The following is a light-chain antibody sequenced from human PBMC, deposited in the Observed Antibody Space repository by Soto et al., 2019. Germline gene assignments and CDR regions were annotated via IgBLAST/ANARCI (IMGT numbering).Light chain of an antibody. CDR2: DVN. V-gene: IGLV2-11*01. Sequence: QSALAQPRSVSGSPGQSVTISCTGTSNDVGRFDYVSWYQQHPGKAPKVIIYDVNERPSGVPNRFSGSKSGNTASLTISGLQADDEADYYCCSYARSSTPSVFGTGTKVTV. J-gene: IGLJ1*01. CDR1: SNDVGRFDY. CDR3: CSYARSSTPSV.